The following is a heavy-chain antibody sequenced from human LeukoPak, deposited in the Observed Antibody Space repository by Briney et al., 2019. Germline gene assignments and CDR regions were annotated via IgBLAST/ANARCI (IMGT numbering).Heavy chain of an antibody. CDR3: ARKSASGNYPLDY. CDR2: ISADSATT. V-gene: IGHV3-23*01. D-gene: IGHD3-10*01. J-gene: IGHJ4*02. Sequence: PGGSLRLSCAASGFNFGSYSMTWVRQAPGKGLELVSVISADSATTFYADSVKGRFTISRDNAKNTVFLQMSSLRAEDTALYYCARKSASGNYPLDYWGQGTLVTVSS. CDR1: GFNFGSYS.